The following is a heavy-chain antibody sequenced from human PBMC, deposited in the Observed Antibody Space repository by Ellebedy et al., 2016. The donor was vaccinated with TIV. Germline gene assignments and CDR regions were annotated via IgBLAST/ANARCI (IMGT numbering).Heavy chain of an antibody. Sequence: MPSETLSLTCAVSGGSISSNNWWSWVRQSPGKGLEWIGEIYHTGSTNYNPSLKSRVTISVDKSKNHFSLTLSSVTAADTAVYYCATPLGRSAFDNWGQGTQVTVSS. CDR3: ATPLGRSAFDN. CDR2: IYHTGST. V-gene: IGHV4-4*02. D-gene: IGHD3-3*01. J-gene: IGHJ4*02. CDR1: GGSISSNNW.